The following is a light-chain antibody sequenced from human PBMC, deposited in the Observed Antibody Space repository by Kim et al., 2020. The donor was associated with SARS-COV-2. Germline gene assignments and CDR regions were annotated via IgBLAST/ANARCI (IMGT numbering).Light chain of an antibody. J-gene: IGLJ2*01. V-gene: IGLV4-69*01. Sequence: QPVLTQSPSASASLGASVKLTCILSSGHSSYTIAWHQQQPEKGPRYLMKLNSDGSHKRGAGIPDRFSGSSSGAERYLTISSLQSKDEADYYCQTWGTAIDVVFGGGTQLTVL. CDR1: SGHSSYT. CDR3: QTWGTAIDVV. CDR2: LNSDGSH.